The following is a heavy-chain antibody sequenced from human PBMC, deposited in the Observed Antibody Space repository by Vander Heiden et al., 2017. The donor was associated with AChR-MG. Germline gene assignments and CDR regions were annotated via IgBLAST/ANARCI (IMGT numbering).Heavy chain of an antibody. CDR1: GGTFSSYA. CDR3: ARDVPSYSNHRFPLRPHHYYYMDV. Sequence: QVQLVQSGAEVKKPGSSVKVSCKASGGTFSSYAISWVRQAPGQGLEWMGGIIPIFGTANYAQKFQGRVTITADESTSTAYMELSSLRSEDTAVYYCARDVPSYSNHRFPLRPHHYYYMDVWGKGTTVTVSS. CDR2: IIPIFGTA. D-gene: IGHD4-4*01. V-gene: IGHV1-69*01. J-gene: IGHJ6*03.